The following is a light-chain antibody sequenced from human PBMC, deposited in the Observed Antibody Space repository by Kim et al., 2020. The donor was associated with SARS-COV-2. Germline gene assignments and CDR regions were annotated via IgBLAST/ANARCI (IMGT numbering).Light chain of an antibody. CDR3: AAWDVSLNGYV. CDR2: SDN. V-gene: IGLV1-44*01. Sequence: LTQPPSASGTPGQRVTISCSGSSSNIGSNTVNWYQQLPGTAPKRLIYSDNQRPSGVSDRFSGSKSGTSASLAISGLQSEDEADYYCAAWDVSLNGYV. J-gene: IGLJ1*01. CDR1: SSNIGSNT.